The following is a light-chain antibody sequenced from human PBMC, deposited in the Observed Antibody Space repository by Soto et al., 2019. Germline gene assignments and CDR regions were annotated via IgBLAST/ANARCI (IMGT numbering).Light chain of an antibody. CDR2: DVF. Sequence: EIVLTQSPATLSLSPGERATLSCRASQSVSTYLVWYQQKPGQAPRLLIHDVFNRATGIPARFSGSGSGTDFTLTSSSLEPEDFAVYYCHQRRDWPRTFGQGTKVEIK. J-gene: IGKJ1*01. CDR3: HQRRDWPRT. CDR1: QSVSTY. V-gene: IGKV3-11*01.